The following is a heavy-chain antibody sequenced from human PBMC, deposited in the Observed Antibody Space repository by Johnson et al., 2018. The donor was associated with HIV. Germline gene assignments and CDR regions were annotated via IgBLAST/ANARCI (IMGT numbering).Heavy chain of an antibody. CDR1: GFTLGSYD. V-gene: IGHV3-13*01. CDR3: AKANYYVYAFDI. J-gene: IGHJ3*02. D-gene: IGHD3-22*01. CDR2: IGTAGDT. Sequence: VQLVESGGGLVQRGGSLRLSCEASGFTLGSYDMHWVRQATGKGLEWVSAIGTAGDTYYPGSVKGRFTISRENAKNSLYLQMNSLRVDDTAVYYCAKANYYVYAFDIWGPGTMVTVSS.